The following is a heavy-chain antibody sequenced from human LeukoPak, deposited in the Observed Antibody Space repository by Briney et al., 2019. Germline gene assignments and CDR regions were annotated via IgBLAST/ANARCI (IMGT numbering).Heavy chain of an antibody. Sequence: SETLFLTCAVYGGSFSGYYWSWIRQPPGKGLEWIGEINHSGSTNYNPSLKSRVTISVDTSKNQFSLKLSSVTAADTAVYYCASRGLVVPASSYYFDYWGQGTLVTVSS. CDR3: ASRGLVVPASSYYFDY. V-gene: IGHV4-34*01. D-gene: IGHD2-2*01. J-gene: IGHJ4*02. CDR1: GGSFSGYY. CDR2: INHSGST.